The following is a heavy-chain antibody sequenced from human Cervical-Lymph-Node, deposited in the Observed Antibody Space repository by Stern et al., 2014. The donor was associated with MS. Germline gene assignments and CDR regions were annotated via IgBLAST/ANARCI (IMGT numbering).Heavy chain of an antibody. CDR2: IILNSGGT. J-gene: IGHJ4*02. CDR1: GYTFTGYN. D-gene: IGHD5-18*01. Sequence: QVQLVQSGAEVKKPGASVKVSCKASGYTFTGYNIHWVRQAPGQGLEWMGQIILNSGGTSYAQIFEARVTMTRDTSITTAYMELSSLRSDDTAVYYCARGHNYGHDYWGQGTLVTVSS. CDR3: ARGHNYGHDY. V-gene: IGHV1-2*06.